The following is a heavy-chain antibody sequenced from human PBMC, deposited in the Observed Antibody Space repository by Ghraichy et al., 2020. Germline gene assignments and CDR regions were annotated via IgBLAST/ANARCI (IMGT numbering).Heavy chain of an antibody. CDR3: ARETFSLGLGSPVEYGMDV. D-gene: IGHD2/OR15-2a*01. CDR1: GGSISSYY. J-gene: IGHJ6*02. Sequence: SETLSLTCTVSGGSISSYYWSWIRQPPGKGLEWIGYIYYSGSTNYNPSLKSRVTISVDTSKNQFSLKLSSVTAADTAVYYCARETFSLGLGSPVEYGMDVWSQWTTVTVSS. V-gene: IGHV4-59*01. CDR2: IYYSGST.